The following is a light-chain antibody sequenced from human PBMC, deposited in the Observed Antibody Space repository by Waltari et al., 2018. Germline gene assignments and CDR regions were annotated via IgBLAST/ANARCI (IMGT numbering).Light chain of an antibody. Sequence: DIVMTQSPDSLAVSLGERATINCKSSQNLLYSSNNMNFLAWHQQKPGQPPKLLISWASTRESGAPDRFSGSGSGTDFTLTISSLQAEDVAVYYCQQYYSAPITFGQGTRLEIK. V-gene: IGKV4-1*01. CDR2: WAS. CDR1: QNLLYSSNNMNF. J-gene: IGKJ5*01. CDR3: QQYYSAPIT.